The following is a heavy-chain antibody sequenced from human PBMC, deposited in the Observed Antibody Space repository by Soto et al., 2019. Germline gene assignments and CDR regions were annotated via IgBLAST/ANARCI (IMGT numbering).Heavy chain of an antibody. J-gene: IGHJ5*02. CDR3: AKDQSFYYDSSGYYNNWFDP. CDR2: ISYDGSNK. D-gene: IGHD3-22*01. CDR1: GFTFRSYG. Sequence: GGSLRLSCAASGFTFRSYGMHWVPQAPCKGLEWVAVISYDGSNKYYADSVKGRFTISRDNSKNTLYLQMNSLRAEDTAVYYCAKDQSFYYDSSGYYNNWFDPWGQGT. V-gene: IGHV3-30*18.